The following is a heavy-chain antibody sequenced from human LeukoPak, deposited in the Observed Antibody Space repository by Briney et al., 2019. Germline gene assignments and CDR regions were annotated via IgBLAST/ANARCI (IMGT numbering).Heavy chain of an antibody. V-gene: IGHV4-39*07. CDR3: ASDYYDSSGSNWFDP. D-gene: IGHD3-22*01. CDR2: IYYSGST. J-gene: IGHJ5*02. CDR1: GGSISSSSYY. Sequence: SETLSLTCTVAGGSISSSSYYWGWIRQPPGKGLEWIVSIYYSGSTYYNPSLKSRVTISVDTSKNQFSLKLSSVTAADTAVYYCASDYYDSSGSNWFDPWGQGTLVTVSS.